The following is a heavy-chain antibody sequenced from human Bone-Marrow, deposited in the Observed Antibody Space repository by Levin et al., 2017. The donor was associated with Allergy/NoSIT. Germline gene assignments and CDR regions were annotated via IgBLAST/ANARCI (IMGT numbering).Heavy chain of an antibody. J-gene: IGHJ2*01. Sequence: SCSASGFNFSSYWMHWVRQAPGKGRVWVSRINRDGSSTSYADSVKGRFTISRDNAKNTLYLQMNSLRAEDTSVYYCARDRVTTNWYFDLWSRGTLVTVSS. V-gene: IGHV3-74*01. CDR1: GFNFSSYW. CDR2: INRDGSST. CDR3: ARDRVTTNWYFDL. D-gene: IGHD4-17*01.